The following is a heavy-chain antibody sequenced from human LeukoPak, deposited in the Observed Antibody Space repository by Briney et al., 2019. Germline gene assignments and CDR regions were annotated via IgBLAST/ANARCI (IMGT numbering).Heavy chain of an antibody. J-gene: IGHJ4*02. D-gene: IGHD3-22*01. Sequence: SETLSLTCTVSGGSISSYYWSWIRQPPGKGLEWIGYIYYSGSTNYNPSLKSRVTISVDTSKNQFSLKLSSVTAADTAVYYCARNPYYYDSSGLIDYWGQGTLVTVSS. V-gene: IGHV4-59*08. CDR2: IYYSGST. CDR1: GGSISSYY. CDR3: ARNPYYYDSSGLIDY.